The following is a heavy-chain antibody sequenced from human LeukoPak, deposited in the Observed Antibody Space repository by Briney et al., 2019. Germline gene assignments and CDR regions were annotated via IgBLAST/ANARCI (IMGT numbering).Heavy chain of an antibody. CDR1: GGSISSYY. D-gene: IGHD2-15*01. V-gene: IGHV4-4*07. CDR2: IYTSGST. J-gene: IGHJ5*02. CDR3: ARSYCSRGSCLNWFDP. Sequence: SETLSLTCTVSGGSISSYYWSWIRQPAGKGLEWIGRIYTSGSTNYNPSLKSRVTMSVDTSKNQFSLKLTSVTAADTAVYYCARSYCSRGSCLNWFDPWGLGTLVTVSS.